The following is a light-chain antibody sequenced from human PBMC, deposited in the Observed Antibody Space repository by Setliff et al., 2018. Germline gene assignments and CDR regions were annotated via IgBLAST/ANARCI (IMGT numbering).Light chain of an antibody. J-gene: IGLJ2*01. Sequence: QSVLTQPPSTSSAPGQKVTISCSGIHSNVGSDYVFWYQQLPGTAPKLLIYRSSLRPSGVPDRFSASKAGTSASLAISGLRSDDEADYYCAVWDDSLSGPGVFGGGTKSPS. CDR1: HSNVGSDY. CDR2: RSS. V-gene: IGLV1-47*01. CDR3: AVWDDSLSGPGV.